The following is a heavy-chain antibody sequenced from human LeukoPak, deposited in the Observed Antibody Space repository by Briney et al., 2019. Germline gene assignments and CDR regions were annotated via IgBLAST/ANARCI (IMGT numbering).Heavy chain of an antibody. V-gene: IGHV4-59*08. CDR3: ARGVRIQLWPQRGLFDY. CDR2: IYYSGST. D-gene: IGHD5-18*01. CDR1: GGSFSGYY. J-gene: IGHJ4*02. Sequence: SETLSLTCAVYGGSFSGYYWSWIRQPPGKGLEWIGYIYYSGSTNYNPSLKSRVTISVDTSKNQFSLKLSSVTAADTAVYYCARGVRIQLWPQRGLFDYWGQGTLVTVSS.